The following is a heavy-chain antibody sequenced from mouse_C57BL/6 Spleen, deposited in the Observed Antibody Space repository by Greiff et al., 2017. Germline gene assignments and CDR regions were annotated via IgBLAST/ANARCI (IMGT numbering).Heavy chain of an antibody. CDR3: ARQGRLAWFAY. CDR2: ISSGSSTI. J-gene: IGHJ3*01. D-gene: IGHD1-1*01. V-gene: IGHV5-17*01. CDR1: GFTFSDYG. Sequence: EVNLVESGGGLVKPGGSLKLSCAASGFTFSDYGMHWVRQAPEKGLEWVAYISSGSSTIYYADTVKGRFTISRDNAKNTLFLQMTSLRSEDTAMYYCARQGRLAWFAYWGQGTLVTVSA.